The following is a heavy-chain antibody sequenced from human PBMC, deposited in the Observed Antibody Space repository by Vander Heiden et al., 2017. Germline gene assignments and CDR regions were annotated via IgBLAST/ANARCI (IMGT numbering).Heavy chain of an antibody. CDR1: GGSFSGYY. D-gene: IGHD2-2*01. J-gene: IGHJ4*02. V-gene: IGHV4-34*01. Sequence: QVQLQQWGAGPLKPSETLSLTCAVHGGSFSGYYRRWIRQPPGKGLEWIGEINHSGSTNYNPSLKSRVTISVDTSKNQFSLKLSSVTAADTAVYYCARGRYCSSTSCYARCSSLFDYWGQGTLVTVSS. CDR2: INHSGST. CDR3: ARGRYCSSTSCYARCSSLFDY.